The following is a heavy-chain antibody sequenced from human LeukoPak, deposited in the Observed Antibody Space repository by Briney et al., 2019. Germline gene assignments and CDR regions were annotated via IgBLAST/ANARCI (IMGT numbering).Heavy chain of an antibody. D-gene: IGHD3-10*01. CDR3: ARVDYYPSGTYINWFDP. CDR2: IAESGST. CDR1: GGSISSGGYY. J-gene: IGHJ5*02. Sequence: KPSQTLSLTCTVSGGSISSGGYYWSWIRQHPGKGLEWIGHIAESGSTYYSPSLKNRVTISVDTSKNQFSLKLSSVTAADTAVYYCARVDYYPSGTYINWFDPWGQGTQVTVSS. V-gene: IGHV4-31*03.